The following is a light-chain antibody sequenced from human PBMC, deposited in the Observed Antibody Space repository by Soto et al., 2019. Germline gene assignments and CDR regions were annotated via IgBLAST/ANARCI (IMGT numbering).Light chain of an antibody. CDR1: QSVSSGS. CDR2: GES. Sequence: EIVLTQAPGTLSLIPGEGATLSCRASQSVSSGSLAWYHQKPGQAPRLLIFGESSRTTHIPDRFIGSGYGTDFTLTISRLEPEDFSVYYCQHYADSPRNFGQGNKLEIK. J-gene: IGKJ2*02. CDR3: QHYADSPRN. V-gene: IGKV3-20*01.